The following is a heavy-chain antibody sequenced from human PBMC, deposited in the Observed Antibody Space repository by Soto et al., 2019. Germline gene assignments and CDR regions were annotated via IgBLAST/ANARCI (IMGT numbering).Heavy chain of an antibody. D-gene: IGHD2-15*01. CDR2: IYHSGST. Sequence: PSETLSLTCAVSGYSISSGYYWGWIRQPPGKGLEWIGSIYHSGSTYYNPSLKSRVTISVDTSKNQFSLKLSSVTAAEKAVYYCAREYCSGGSCSAELSNLFDPWGQGTLVTVSS. CDR1: GYSISSGYY. J-gene: IGHJ5*02. V-gene: IGHV4-38-2*01. CDR3: AREYCSGGSCSAELSNLFDP.